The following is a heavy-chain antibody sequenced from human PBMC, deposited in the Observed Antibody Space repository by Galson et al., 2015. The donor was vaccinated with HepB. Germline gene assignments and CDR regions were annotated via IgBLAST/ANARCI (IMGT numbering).Heavy chain of an antibody. CDR1: GFTVSSNY. Sequence: LRLSCAASGFTVSSNYMSWVRQAPGKGLEWVSVIYSGGSTYYADSVKGRFTISRDNSKNTLYLQMNSLRAEDTAVYYCARVRAVKSYYYYYGMDVWGQGTTVTVSS. D-gene: IGHD4-17*01. CDR2: IYSGGST. V-gene: IGHV3-53*01. J-gene: IGHJ6*02. CDR3: ARVRAVKSYYYYYGMDV.